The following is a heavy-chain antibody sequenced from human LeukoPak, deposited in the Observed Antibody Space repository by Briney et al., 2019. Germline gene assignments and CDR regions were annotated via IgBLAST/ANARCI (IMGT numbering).Heavy chain of an antibody. Sequence: SETLSLTCTVSGGSISSGGYYWSWIRQHPGKGLEWIGYIYYSGSTYYSPSLKSRVTISVDTSKNQFSPKLSSVTAADTAVYYCAREPYSSRRMDVWGQGTTVTVSS. J-gene: IGHJ6*02. D-gene: IGHD6-13*01. CDR3: AREPYSSRRMDV. V-gene: IGHV4-31*03. CDR2: IYYSGST. CDR1: GGSISSGGYY.